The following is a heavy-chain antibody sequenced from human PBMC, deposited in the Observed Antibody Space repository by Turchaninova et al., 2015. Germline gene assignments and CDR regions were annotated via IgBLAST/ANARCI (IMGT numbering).Heavy chain of an antibody. Sequence: EVQLVDSGGLLVQSGGALVFPCVASGFNFGHYTMHLVRQRPGKGLEWLARIRREGDRTSYADSVRGRFIISRDNSKDSLYLQMNNLRIEDTGLYYCTTQALVEYFQHWGQGTLVTVSS. CDR3: TTQALVEYFQH. J-gene: IGHJ1*01. D-gene: IGHD2-15*01. V-gene: IGHV3-43*01. CDR1: GFNFGHYT. CDR2: IRREGDRT.